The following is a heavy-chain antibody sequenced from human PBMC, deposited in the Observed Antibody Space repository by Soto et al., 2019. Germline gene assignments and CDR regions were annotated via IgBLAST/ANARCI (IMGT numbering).Heavy chain of an antibody. Sequence: QVQLQESGPGLVKPSQTLSLTCTVSGGSISSGSYYWSWIRQLPGKGLEWIGYIYYSASTYYNPSLKSRVTISVDTSKNQFSLKLNSVTAADTAVYYCATRTDYYYGSGSLGGMDVWGQGTTVTVSS. CDR3: ATRTDYYYGSGSLGGMDV. J-gene: IGHJ6*02. V-gene: IGHV4-31*03. CDR2: IYYSAST. CDR1: GGSISSGSYY. D-gene: IGHD3-10*01.